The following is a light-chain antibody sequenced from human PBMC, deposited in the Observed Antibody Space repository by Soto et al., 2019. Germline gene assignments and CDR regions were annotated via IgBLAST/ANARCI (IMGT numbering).Light chain of an antibody. V-gene: IGKV1-5*01. CDR3: QQYNSYPWT. Sequence: DIQMTQSPSTLSASVGDRVTITCRASQSISSWLAWYQQKPGKAPKLLIYDASSLESGVPSRFSGSGSGTEFTLTISSLQPDDFAAYYCQQYNSYPWTFGLRTKVEIK. CDR1: QSISSW. J-gene: IGKJ1*01. CDR2: DAS.